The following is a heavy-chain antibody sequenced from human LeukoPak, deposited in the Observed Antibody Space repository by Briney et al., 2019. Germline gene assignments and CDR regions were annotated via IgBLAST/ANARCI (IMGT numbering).Heavy chain of an antibody. CDR2: IKSKTYGVTT. D-gene: IGHD2/OR15-2a*01. CDR1: GFTFNNAW. CDR3: TRDHFA. J-gene: IGHJ5*02. V-gene: IGHV3-15*01. Sequence: GGALRLSCPASGFTFNNAWMSWVCQAPAKGLEGISRIKSKTYGVTTEYAAPVEGRFTISRDDSESTLFLQMDSLTSEGTGVYYCTRDHFAWGQGTLVTVSS.